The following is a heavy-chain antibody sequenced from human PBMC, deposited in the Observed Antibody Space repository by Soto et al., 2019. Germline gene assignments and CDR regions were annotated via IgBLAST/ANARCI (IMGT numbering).Heavy chain of an antibody. CDR3: ARVNYYDTRIHFDY. D-gene: IGHD3-22*01. V-gene: IGHV4-30-2*01. CDR2: IYHSGST. Sequence: QLQLQESGSGLVKPSQTLSLTCAVSGGSISSGGYSWSWIRQPPGKCLEWIGYIYHSGSTYYNPSLKSRVTISVDRSKNQFSLKLSSVTAADTAVYYCARVNYYDTRIHFDYWGQGTLVTVSS. J-gene: IGHJ4*02. CDR1: GGSISSGGYS.